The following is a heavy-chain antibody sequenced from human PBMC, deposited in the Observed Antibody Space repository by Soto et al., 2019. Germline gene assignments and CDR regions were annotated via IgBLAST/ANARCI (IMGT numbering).Heavy chain of an antibody. Sequence: ASVKVSCKASGYTFTSYGISWVRQAPGQGLEWMGRISANNGSTSYAQKIQGRVTMTRDTSASTVYMELSSLRSEDTAVYYCARTGSAPPYYFDYWGQGTLVTVSS. CDR3: ARTGSAPPYYFDY. CDR1: GYTFTSYG. CDR2: ISANNGST. V-gene: IGHV1-18*01. J-gene: IGHJ4*02. D-gene: IGHD3-10*01.